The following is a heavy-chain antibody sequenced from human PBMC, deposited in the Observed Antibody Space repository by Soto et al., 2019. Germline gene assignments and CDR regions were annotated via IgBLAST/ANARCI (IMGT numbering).Heavy chain of an antibody. CDR2: ISGGGSTA. CDR3: ARELDIPPDYYFDY. V-gene: IGHV3-23*01. Sequence: EVQLLESGGGLVQRGGSQRLSCAASGFTFTSYVMSWVRQAPGKGLEWVAGISGGGSTAFYADSVKGRFTISRDNAKNTVVLQMDSLRAEDTAIYYCARELDIPPDYYFDYWGQGNLVTVSS. CDR1: GFTFTSYV. J-gene: IGHJ4*02. D-gene: IGHD5-12*01.